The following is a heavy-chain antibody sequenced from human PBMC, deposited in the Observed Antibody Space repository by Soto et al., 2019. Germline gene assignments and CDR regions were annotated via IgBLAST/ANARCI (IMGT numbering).Heavy chain of an antibody. D-gene: IGHD1-26*01. V-gene: IGHV3-11*06. CDR2: ISSSSSNT. CDR1: GFTFSDYY. CDR3: ARDSVGASLDY. Sequence: GSLRPASAASGFTFSDYYMSCIRQAAGEGLEWVSYISSSSSNTNYADSVKGRFTISRDNAKNSLYLQMNSLRAEDTVVYYCARDSVGASLDYWGQGTLVTVSS. J-gene: IGHJ4*02.